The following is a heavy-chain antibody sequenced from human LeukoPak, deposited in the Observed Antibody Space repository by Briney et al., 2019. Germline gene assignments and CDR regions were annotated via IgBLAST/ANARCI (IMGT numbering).Heavy chain of an antibody. D-gene: IGHD5-12*01. CDR2: IYPGDSDT. CDR1: GYSFTSYW. J-gene: IGHJ6*03. CDR3: ARQPMGGYDFGHYYYMDV. Sequence: GESLKISCKGSGYSFTSYWIGWVRQMPGKGLEWMGIIYPGDSDTRYSPSFQGQVTISADKSISTAYLQWSSLKASDTAMYYCARQPMGGYDFGHYYYMDVWGKGTTVTVSS. V-gene: IGHV5-51*01.